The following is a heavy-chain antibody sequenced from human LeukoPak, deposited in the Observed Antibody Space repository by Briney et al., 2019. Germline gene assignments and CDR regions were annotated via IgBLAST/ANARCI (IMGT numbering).Heavy chain of an antibody. D-gene: IGHD4-23*01. CDR1: GVTFSSYG. CDR3: ARDPGGNSPRGDFDY. V-gene: IGHV3-30-3*01. Sequence: PGRSLRLSWAASGVTFSSYGMHWGRQAPGKGREWVAVISYDGSNKYYADSVKGRFTISRDNSKNTLYLQMNSLRAEDTAVYYCARDPGGNSPRGDFDYWGQGTLVTVSS. CDR2: ISYDGSNK. J-gene: IGHJ4*02.